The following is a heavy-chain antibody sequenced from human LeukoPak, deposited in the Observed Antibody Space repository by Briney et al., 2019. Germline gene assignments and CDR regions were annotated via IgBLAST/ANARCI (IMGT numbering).Heavy chain of an antibody. D-gene: IGHD5-12*01. J-gene: IGHJ6*03. CDR2: VKQDGSKK. CDR1: GFTFSSYW. V-gene: IGHV3-7*01. CDR3: ARSSYGRLYYYYMDV. Sequence: GGSLRLSCAASGFTFSSYWMSWVRQAPGKGLEWVANVKQDGSKKYYVDSVKGRFTISRDNAKNSLYLQMNSLRAEDTAVYYCARSSYGRLYYYYMDVWGKGTTVTVSS.